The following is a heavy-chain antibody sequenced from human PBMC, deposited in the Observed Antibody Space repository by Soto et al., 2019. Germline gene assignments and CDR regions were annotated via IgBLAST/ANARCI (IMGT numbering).Heavy chain of an antibody. V-gene: IGHV1-8*01. Sequence: QVQLVQSGADVKKPGASVKVSCKASGYTFTSYDINWVRQATGQGLEWMGWMNPNSGNTGYAQKFQGRVTMTRNTSISTAYMELSSLRSEDTAVYYCARVEIAAAGDNYYYGMDVWGQGTTVTVSS. CDR3: ARVEIAAAGDNYYYGMDV. D-gene: IGHD6-13*01. J-gene: IGHJ6*02. CDR1: GYTFTSYD. CDR2: MNPNSGNT.